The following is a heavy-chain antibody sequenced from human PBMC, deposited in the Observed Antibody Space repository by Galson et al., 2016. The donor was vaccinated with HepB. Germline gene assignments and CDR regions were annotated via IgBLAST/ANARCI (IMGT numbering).Heavy chain of an antibody. D-gene: IGHD3-10*01. CDR1: GFSFSSYS. CDR3: ASRFITMVWGVIISDY. J-gene: IGHJ4*02. Sequence: SLRLSCAASGFSFSSYSMNWVRQAPGKGLEWVSSISRSSSYIYYADSVKGRFTISRDNAKNSLYLQMNSLRAEDTAVYYYASRFITMVWGVIISDYWGQGTLATVSS. CDR2: ISRSSSYI. V-gene: IGHV3-21*01.